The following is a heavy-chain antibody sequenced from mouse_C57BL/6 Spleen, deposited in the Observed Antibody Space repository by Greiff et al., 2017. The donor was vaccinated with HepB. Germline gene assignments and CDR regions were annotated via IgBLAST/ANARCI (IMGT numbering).Heavy chain of an antibody. V-gene: IGHV1-72*01. CDR3: ARGRGGITMVEDSYAMDY. CDR2: IDPNSGGT. Sequence: QVQLQQSGAELVKPGASVKLSCKASGYTFTSYWMHWVKQRPGRGLEWIGRIDPNSGGTKYNEKFKSKATLTVDKPSSTAYMQLSSLTSEDSAVYYCARGRGGITMVEDSYAMDYWGQGTSVTVSS. D-gene: IGHD1-1*02. CDR1: GYTFTSYW. J-gene: IGHJ4*01.